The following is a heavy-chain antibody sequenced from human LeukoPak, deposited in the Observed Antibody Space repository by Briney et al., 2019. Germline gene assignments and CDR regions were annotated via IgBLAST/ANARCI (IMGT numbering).Heavy chain of an antibody. D-gene: IGHD2-15*01. J-gene: IGHJ4*02. CDR3: AKNRRVEATPVDY. Sequence: PGASLRLSCEASGFKFGTYAMTWVRQAPGKGLEWVSTLSGTGGSTYYADSVKGRFTISRDNSENTLFLQMNSLKAEDTAIYYCAKNRRVEATPVDYWGQGTPVTVSS. CDR2: LSGTGGST. CDR1: GFKFGTYA. V-gene: IGHV3-23*01.